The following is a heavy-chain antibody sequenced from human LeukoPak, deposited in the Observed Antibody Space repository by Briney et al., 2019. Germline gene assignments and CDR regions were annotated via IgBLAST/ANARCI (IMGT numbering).Heavy chain of an antibody. CDR2: ISGSGGTT. Sequence: GGSLRLSCAASGFTFSSYAMSWVRQAPGKGLEWVSTISGSGGTTHYADSVKGRFTSSRDNSKNTLYLHMNSLRAEDKAVYYCAKGAGSSGHYVPVDYWGQGTLVTVSS. V-gene: IGHV3-23*01. CDR1: GFTFSSYA. J-gene: IGHJ4*02. CDR3: AKGAGSSGHYVPVDY. D-gene: IGHD3-22*01.